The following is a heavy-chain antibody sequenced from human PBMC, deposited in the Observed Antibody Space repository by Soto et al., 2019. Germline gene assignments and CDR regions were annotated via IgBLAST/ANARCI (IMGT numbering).Heavy chain of an antibody. J-gene: IGHJ6*02. CDR1: GFLFNTYA. CDR3: ARPGSGYDVLTGHYFYYYHAMDV. D-gene: IGHD3-9*01. Sequence: QVQLVDSGGGVVQPGRSLRLSCSTSGFLFNTYAMHWVRQAPGKGLEWVAVMSHDGSSTYYADSVKGRFTISRDNSTNTLYLHMNSLRTEDTAVYYCARPGSGYDVLTGHYFYYYHAMDVWGQGTTVTVSS. V-gene: IGHV3-30*04. CDR2: MSHDGSST.